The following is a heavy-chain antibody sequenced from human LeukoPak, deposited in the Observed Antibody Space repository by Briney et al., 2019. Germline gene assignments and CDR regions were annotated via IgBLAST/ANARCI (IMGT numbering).Heavy chain of an antibody. Sequence: SETLSLTCTVSGGSISSSSYYWGWIRQPPGKGLEGIGSIYYSGSTYYNPSLKSRVTISVDTSKNQFSLKLSSVTAADTAVYYCARGPYSTSTIDYWGQGTLVTVSS. CDR1: GGSISSSSYY. CDR2: IYYSGST. D-gene: IGHD2-2*01. CDR3: ARGPYSTSTIDY. J-gene: IGHJ4*02. V-gene: IGHV4-39*07.